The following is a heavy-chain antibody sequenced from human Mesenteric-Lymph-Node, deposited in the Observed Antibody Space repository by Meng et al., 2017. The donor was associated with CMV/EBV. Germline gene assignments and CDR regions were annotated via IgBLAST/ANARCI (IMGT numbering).Heavy chain of an antibody. D-gene: IGHD2-2*01. V-gene: IGHV3-30*02. J-gene: IGHJ4*02. Sequence: GESLKISCAASGFSFSSYGMHWVRQAPGKGLEWVAFITYDGSDKYYADSVKGRFTISRDNFKNTMYLQMNSLRAEDTSVYYCARGRPNLYCSSTSCYDFDYWGQGTLVTVSS. CDR2: ITYDGSDK. CDR1: GFSFSSYG. CDR3: ARGRPNLYCSSTSCYDFDY.